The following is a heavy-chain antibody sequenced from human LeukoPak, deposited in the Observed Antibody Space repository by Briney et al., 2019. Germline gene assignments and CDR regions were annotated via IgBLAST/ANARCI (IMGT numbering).Heavy chain of an antibody. Sequence: GGSLRLSCAASGFTFSSYAMSWVRQAPGKGLEWVSAISGSGGSTYYADSVKGRFTISRDNTKNSLYLQMNSLRAEDTAVYYCARENYDSSGYGYFDYWGQGTLVTVSS. D-gene: IGHD3-22*01. CDR1: GFTFSSYA. V-gene: IGHV3-23*01. CDR3: ARENYDSSGYGYFDY. J-gene: IGHJ4*02. CDR2: ISGSGGST.